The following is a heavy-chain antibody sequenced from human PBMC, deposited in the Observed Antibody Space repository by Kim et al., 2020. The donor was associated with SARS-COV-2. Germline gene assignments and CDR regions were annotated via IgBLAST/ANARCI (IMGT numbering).Heavy chain of an antibody. V-gene: IGHV4-31*03. Sequence: SETLSLTCTVSGGSISSGGYYWSWIRQHPGKGLEWIGYIYYSGSTYYNPSLKSRVTISVDTSKNQFSLKLSSVTAADTAVYYCAREAGYDSSGYKDYYYYGMDVWGQGTTVTVSS. D-gene: IGHD3-22*01. CDR1: GGSISSGGYY. J-gene: IGHJ6*02. CDR3: AREAGYDSSGYKDYYYYGMDV. CDR2: IYYSGST.